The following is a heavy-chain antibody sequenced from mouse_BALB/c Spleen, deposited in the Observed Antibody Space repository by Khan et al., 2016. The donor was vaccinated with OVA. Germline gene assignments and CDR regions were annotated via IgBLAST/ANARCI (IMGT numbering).Heavy chain of an antibody. CDR2: ISYSGNT. V-gene: IGHV3-2*02. Sequence: EVQLQESGPGLVKPSQSLSLTCSVTGYSITSYYAWNWIRQFPGNKLDWMGYISYSGNTNYNPSLKSRIPITRNTSKNQIFLQLNSVTTEDTATYYCARVDGRDFDNWGQGTTVTVSS. CDR3: ARVDGRDFDN. D-gene: IGHD2-3*01. J-gene: IGHJ2*01. CDR1: GYSITSYYA.